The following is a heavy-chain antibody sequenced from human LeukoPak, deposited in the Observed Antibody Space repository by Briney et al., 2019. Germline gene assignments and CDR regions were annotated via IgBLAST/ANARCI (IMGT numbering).Heavy chain of an antibody. J-gene: IGHJ1*01. CDR1: GASIRTYY. CDR2: IYTSGST. D-gene: IGHD2-2*01. CDR3: AATQDIVVVPAERYVEYFQH. V-gene: IGHV4-4*07. Sequence: NPSETLSLTCTVSGASIRTYYWSWIRQPAGKGLEWIGRIYTSGSTNYNPSLKSRVTMSVDTSKNQFSLKLSSVTAADTAVYYCAATQDIVVVPAERYVEYFQHWGQGTLVTVSS.